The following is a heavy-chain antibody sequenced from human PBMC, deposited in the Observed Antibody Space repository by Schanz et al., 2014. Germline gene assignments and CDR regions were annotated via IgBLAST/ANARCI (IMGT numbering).Heavy chain of an antibody. V-gene: IGHV1-69*04. CDR3: ARDRLECGAECYSVEVFEI. J-gene: IGHJ4*02. CDR2: IIPILGIA. Sequence: QGQLVQSGPEVKEPGASVKVSCKASGGTFSSYTISWVRQAPGQGLEWMGRIIPILGIAIYAQKFQGRLTITADTSTTTAYMELSGLRSEDTAVYYCARDRLECGAECYSVEVFEIWGQGTLVIVSS. D-gene: IGHD2-21*01. CDR1: GGTFSSYT.